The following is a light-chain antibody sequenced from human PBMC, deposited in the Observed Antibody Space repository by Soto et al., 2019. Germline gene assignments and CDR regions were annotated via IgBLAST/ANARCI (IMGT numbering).Light chain of an antibody. CDR3: QQYGRSPRT. J-gene: IGKJ1*01. Sequence: EIVLTQSPGTLSLSPGERATLSCRASQSVGSNYLAWYQQKPGQAPRLLIYGASTRATGIPDRFSGSGSGTDFILTISRLEPDDFAVYYCQQYGRSPRTFGQGTKVDIK. CDR2: GAS. CDR1: QSVGSNY. V-gene: IGKV3-20*01.